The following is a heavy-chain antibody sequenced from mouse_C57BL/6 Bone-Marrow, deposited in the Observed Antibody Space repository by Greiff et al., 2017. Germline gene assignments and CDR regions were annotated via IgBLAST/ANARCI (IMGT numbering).Heavy chain of an antibody. D-gene: IGHD4-1*01. J-gene: IGHJ3*01. Sequence: QVQLQQPGAELVMPGASVKLSCKASGYTFTSYWMHWVKQRPGQGLEWIGEIDPSDGYTNYNQKFKGKSTLTVDKSSSTAYMQLSSLTSEDSAVYDCARENWDLSWFAYWGQGTLVTVSA. V-gene: IGHV1-69*01. CDR2: IDPSDGYT. CDR3: ARENWDLSWFAY. CDR1: GYTFTSYW.